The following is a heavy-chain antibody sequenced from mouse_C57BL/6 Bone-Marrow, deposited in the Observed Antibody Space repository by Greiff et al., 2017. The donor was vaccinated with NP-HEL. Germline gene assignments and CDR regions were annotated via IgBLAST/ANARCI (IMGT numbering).Heavy chain of an antibody. CDR1: GFTFSDFY. V-gene: IGHV7-1*01. D-gene: IGHD1-1*01. CDR3: ARDYYGSSY. CDR2: SRNKANDYTT. Sequence: EVMLVESGGGLVQSGRSLRLSCATSGFTFSDFYMEWVRQAPGKGLEWIAASRNKANDYTTAYSASVKGRFIVSRDTSQSILYLQMNALRAEDTAIYYCARDYYGSSYWGQGTTLTVSS. J-gene: IGHJ2*01.